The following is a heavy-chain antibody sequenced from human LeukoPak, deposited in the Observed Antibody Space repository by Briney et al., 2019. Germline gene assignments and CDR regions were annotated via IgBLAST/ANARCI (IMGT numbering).Heavy chain of an antibody. CDR2: INGGGGST. J-gene: IGHJ4*02. Sequence: GGSLRLSCAASGFTLSTYAMNWVRQAPGKGLEWVSGINGGGGSTYYADSVKRRFTIPRDNSKNTLYLQMSSLRAEDTAVYYCAKVSGYTSGWYVDFDCWGQGSLVTVSS. D-gene: IGHD6-19*01. CDR3: AKVSGYTSGWYVDFDC. V-gene: IGHV3-23*01. CDR1: GFTLSTYA.